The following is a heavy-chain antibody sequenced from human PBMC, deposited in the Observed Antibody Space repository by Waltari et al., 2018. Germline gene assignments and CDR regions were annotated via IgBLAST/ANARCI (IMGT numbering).Heavy chain of an antibody. V-gene: IGHV4-38-2*01. CDR3: ARYGANSLFDP. D-gene: IGHD1-26*01. Sequence: QVQLQESGPGLVKPSETLSLTCAVSGYSISSGYYWGWIRQPPGKGLEWIGSIYHSGSTYYNPSLKSRVTISVDTSKNQFSLKLSSVTAADTAVYYCARYGANSLFDPWGQGTMVTVSS. CDR2: IYHSGST. J-gene: IGHJ5*02. CDR1: GYSISSGYY.